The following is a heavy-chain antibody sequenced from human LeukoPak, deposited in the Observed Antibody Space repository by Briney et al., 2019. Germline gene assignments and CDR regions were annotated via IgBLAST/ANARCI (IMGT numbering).Heavy chain of an antibody. CDR2: IASDGSST. J-gene: IGHJ4*02. CDR1: GFTFSSYW. CDR3: ARGRPHGNDY. V-gene: IGHV3-74*01. D-gene: IGHD4-23*01. Sequence: GGSLRLSCAASGFTFSSYWMNWVRQAPGKGLVWVSRIASDGSSTTCADSVKGRFSISRDNAKNTLYLQTNSLRVEDTAVYYCARGRPHGNDYWGQGTLVTVSS.